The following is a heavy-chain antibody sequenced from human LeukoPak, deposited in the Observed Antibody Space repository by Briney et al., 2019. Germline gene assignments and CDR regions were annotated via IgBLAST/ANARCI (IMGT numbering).Heavy chain of an antibody. D-gene: IGHD3-9*01. V-gene: IGHV4-34*01. CDR3: AREVLRYFDWSIMFDY. CDR2: INHSGST. Sequence: PSETLSLTCTVYGGSFSGYYWSWIRQPPGKGLEWTGEINHSGSTNYNPSLKSRVTISVDTSKNQFSLKLSSVTAADTAVYYCAREVLRYFDWSIMFDYWGQGTLVTVSS. J-gene: IGHJ4*02. CDR1: GGSFSGYY.